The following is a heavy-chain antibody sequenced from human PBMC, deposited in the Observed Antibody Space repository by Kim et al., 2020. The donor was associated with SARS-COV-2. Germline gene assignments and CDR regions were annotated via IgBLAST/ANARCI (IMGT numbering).Heavy chain of an antibody. CDR1: GYSFTSYW. CDR2: IYPGDSDT. D-gene: IGHD3-10*01. V-gene: IGHV5-51*01. J-gene: IGHJ4*02. Sequence: GESLKISCKGSGYSFTSYWIGWVRQMPGKGLEWMGIIYPGDSDTRYSPSFQGQVTISADKSISTAYLQWSSLKASDTAMYYCARGLSYSSGSYSLIDYWGQGTLVTVSS. CDR3: ARGLSYSSGSYSLIDY.